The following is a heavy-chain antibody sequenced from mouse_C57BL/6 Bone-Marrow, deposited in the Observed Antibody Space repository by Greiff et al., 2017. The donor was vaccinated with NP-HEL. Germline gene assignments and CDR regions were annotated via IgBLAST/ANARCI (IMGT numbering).Heavy chain of an antibody. D-gene: IGHD2-12*01. J-gene: IGHJ1*03. Sequence: QVQLQQPGAELVRPGSSVKLSCKASGYTFTSYWMHWVKQRPIQGLEWIGNIDSSDSETHYNQKFKDKATLTVDKSSSTAYMHLSSLTSEDSAVYYCAKRYNYDWYFDVWGTGTTVTVSS. CDR2: IDSSDSET. CDR3: AKRYNYDWYFDV. V-gene: IGHV1-52*01. CDR1: GYTFTSYW.